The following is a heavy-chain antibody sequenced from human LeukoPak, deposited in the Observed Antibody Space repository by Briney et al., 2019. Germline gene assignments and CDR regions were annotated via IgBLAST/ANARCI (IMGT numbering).Heavy chain of an antibody. Sequence: ASVKVSCKAFGYTFTSYAMNWVRQAPGQGLEWMGWINTNTGNPTYAQGFTGRFVFSLDTSVSTAYLQISSLKAEDTAVYYCARVYCSSTSCYYYYGMDVWGQGTTVTVSS. J-gene: IGHJ6*02. CDR3: ARVYCSSTSCYYYYGMDV. CDR1: GYTFTSYA. D-gene: IGHD2-2*01. V-gene: IGHV7-4-1*02. CDR2: INTNTGNP.